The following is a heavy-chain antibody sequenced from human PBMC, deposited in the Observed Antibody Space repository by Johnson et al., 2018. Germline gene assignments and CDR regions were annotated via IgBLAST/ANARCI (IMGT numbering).Heavy chain of an antibody. CDR2: INPSGGST. J-gene: IGHJ6*04. V-gene: IGHV1-46*01. CDR1: GYTFTNYY. Sequence: VQLVETGAEVKKPGASVKVSCKASGYTFTNYYIHWVRQAPGQGLEWMGIINPSGGSTSYAQKFQGRVTMTRGTSTSTVCMELSSLRAEDTAVYYCAKTQAAGVSVDVWGKGTTVTVAS. D-gene: IGHD6-13*01. CDR3: AKTQAAGVSVDV.